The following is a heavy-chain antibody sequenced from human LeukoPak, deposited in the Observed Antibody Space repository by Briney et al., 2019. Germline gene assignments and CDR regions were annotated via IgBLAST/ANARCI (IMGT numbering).Heavy chain of an antibody. V-gene: IGHV3-21*01. CDR2: ISSSSTYI. Sequence: GGSLRLSCAASGFTFSSYSMSWVRQAPGKGLEWVSSISSSSTYIYYADSVKGRFTISRDNAKNSLYLQMNSLRAEDTAVYYCARVGVRYSSGGTFDYWGQGTLVTVSS. CDR1: GFTFSSYS. CDR3: ARVGVRYSSGGTFDY. J-gene: IGHJ4*02. D-gene: IGHD6-19*01.